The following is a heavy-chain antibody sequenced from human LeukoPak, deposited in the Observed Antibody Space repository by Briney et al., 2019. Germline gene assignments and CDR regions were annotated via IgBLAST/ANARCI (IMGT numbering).Heavy chain of an antibody. J-gene: IGHJ4*02. D-gene: IGHD4-23*01. CDR1: GYTFTGYY. CDR3: ARVGLYGGNFIDY. V-gene: IGHV1-2*06. Sequence: ASVKVSCKASGYTFTGYYMHWVRQAPGQGLEWMGRINPNSGGTNYAQKFQGRVTMTRDTSISTAYMELSRLRSDDTAVYYCARVGLYGGNFIDYWGQGTLVTVSS. CDR2: INPNSGGT.